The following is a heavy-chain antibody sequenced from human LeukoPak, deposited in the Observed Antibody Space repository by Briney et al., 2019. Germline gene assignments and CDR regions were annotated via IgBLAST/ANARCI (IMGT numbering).Heavy chain of an antibody. Sequence: SETLSLTCTVSGGSISSYYWSWIRQPAGKGLDWIGRIYTSGSINYNPSLKSRVTMSVDTSKNQFSLKLSSVTAADTAVYYCAREPTILCGSSTSCYSYYYYMDVWGKGTTVTVSS. D-gene: IGHD2-2*01. V-gene: IGHV4-4*07. CDR2: IYTSGSI. CDR1: GGSISSYY. CDR3: AREPTILCGSSTSCYSYYYYMDV. J-gene: IGHJ6*03.